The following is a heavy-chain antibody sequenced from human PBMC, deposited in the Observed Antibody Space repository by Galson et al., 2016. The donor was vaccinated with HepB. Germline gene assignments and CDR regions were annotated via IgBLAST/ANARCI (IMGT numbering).Heavy chain of an antibody. V-gene: IGHV3-30*04. D-gene: IGHD6-19*01. Sequence: SLRLSCAASGFTFSSYGMHWVRQAPGKGLEWVAVISIDGTKTYYADSVKGRFTVSRDSSRNTLSLHLNSLRVEDTAVYYCAKWDRGWYHFDIWGQGTLVSVSS. CDR3: AKWDRGWYHFDI. CDR2: ISIDGTKT. CDR1: GFTFSSYG. J-gene: IGHJ4*02.